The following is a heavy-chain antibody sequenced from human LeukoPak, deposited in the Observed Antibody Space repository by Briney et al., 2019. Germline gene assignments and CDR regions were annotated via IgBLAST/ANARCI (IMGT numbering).Heavy chain of an antibody. CDR2: ISTYNGNT. CDR1: GYTFTSYV. V-gene: IGHV1-18*01. Sequence: ASVKVSRKASGYTFTSYVISWVRQAPGQGLEWMGWISTYNGNTKYSQNLQGRVTMTTDTSTSTAYMELRSLRSDDTAVYYCARVDSGGHSDFDYFDYWGQGTLVTVPS. J-gene: IGHJ4*02. CDR3: ARVDSGGHSDFDYFDY. D-gene: IGHD4-23*01.